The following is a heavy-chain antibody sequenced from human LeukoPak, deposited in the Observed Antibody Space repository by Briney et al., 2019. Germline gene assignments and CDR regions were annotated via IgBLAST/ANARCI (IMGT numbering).Heavy chain of an antibody. V-gene: IGHV3-48*01. J-gene: IGHJ5*02. CDR2: INGKSDDI. CDR1: GFTFESYS. Sequence: GGSLRLSCAASGFTFESYSMNWVRQAPGKGLEWLAYINGKSDDIYHADSVKGRFTVSRDNAKNSLFLQMNNLRAEDTAVYYCARAEETTWGIDPWGQGTLVTVSS. CDR3: ARAEETTWGIDP. D-gene: IGHD3-16*01.